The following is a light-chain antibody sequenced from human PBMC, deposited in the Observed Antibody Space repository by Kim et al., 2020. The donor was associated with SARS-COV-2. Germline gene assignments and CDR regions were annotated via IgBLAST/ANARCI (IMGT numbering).Light chain of an antibody. CDR3: TSYTGDTTV. V-gene: IGLV2-14*03. Sequence: VSGPPGQSITLACTGATSDPYVAWYQQHPDKAPKLTIYDVNKRPSGVSDRFSGFKSGNTASLTISGLQAEDEALYYCTSYTGDTTVFGTGTKVTVL. CDR2: DVN. J-gene: IGLJ1*01. CDR1: TSDPY.